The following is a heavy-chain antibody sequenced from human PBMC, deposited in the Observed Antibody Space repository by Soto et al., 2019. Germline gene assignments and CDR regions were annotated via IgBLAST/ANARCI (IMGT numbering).Heavy chain of an antibody. CDR3: ARDHPYGLGSRTGMSDY. CDR2: ISSSSSYI. CDR1: GFTFSSYS. V-gene: IGHV3-21*01. Sequence: EVQLVESGGGLVKPGGSLRLSCAASGFTFSSYSMNWVRQAPGKGLEWVSSISSSSSYIYYADSVKGRFTISRDNAKNSLYLQMNSLRAEDTAVYYCARDHPYGLGSRTGMSDYWGQGTLVTVSS. J-gene: IGHJ4*02. D-gene: IGHD3-10*01.